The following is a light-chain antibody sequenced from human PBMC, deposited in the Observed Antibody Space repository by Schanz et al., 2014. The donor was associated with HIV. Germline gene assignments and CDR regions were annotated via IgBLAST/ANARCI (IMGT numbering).Light chain of an antibody. V-gene: IGKV1-17*01. Sequence: DIQMTQSPSSLSASVGDRVTITCRASQGIGNDLDWYQQKPGKAPKRLIYAASSLQSGVPSRFIGSGSGTEFTLTISSLQPDDSASYYCQQYYTFPYTFGQGTNLEI. CDR1: QGIGND. CDR2: AAS. J-gene: IGKJ2*01. CDR3: QQYYTFPYT.